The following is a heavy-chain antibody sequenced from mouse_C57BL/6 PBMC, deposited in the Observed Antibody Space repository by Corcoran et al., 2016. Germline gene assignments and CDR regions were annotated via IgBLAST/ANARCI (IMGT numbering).Heavy chain of an antibody. D-gene: IGHD1-1*01. J-gene: IGHJ4*01. CDR3: ARTTTVGDAMDY. V-gene: IGHV1-18*01. CDR1: GYTFTDYN. Sequence: EVQLQQSGPELVKPGASVKIPCKASGYTFTDYNMDWVKQSYGKSLEWIGNINPNNGGTTNNQKFKGKATLTVDKSSSTAYMELRSLTSEDTAVYYCARTTTVGDAMDYWGQGTAVTVSS. CDR2: INPNNGGT.